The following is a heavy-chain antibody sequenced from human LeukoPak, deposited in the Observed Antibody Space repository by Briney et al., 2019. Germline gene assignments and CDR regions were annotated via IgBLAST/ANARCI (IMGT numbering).Heavy chain of an antibody. V-gene: IGHV1-69*06. CDR3: ASDCGGDCYPPAEYFQH. Sequence: SVKVSCKASGGTFSSYAISWVRQAPGQGLEWMGGIIPIFGTANYAQKFQGRVTITADRSTSKAYMELSSLRSEDTAVYYCASDCGGDCYPPAEYFQHWGQGTLVTVSS. J-gene: IGHJ1*01. D-gene: IGHD2-21*02. CDR1: GGTFSSYA. CDR2: IIPIFGTA.